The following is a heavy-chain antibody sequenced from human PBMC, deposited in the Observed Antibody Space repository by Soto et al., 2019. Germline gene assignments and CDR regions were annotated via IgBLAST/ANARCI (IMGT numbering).Heavy chain of an antibody. CDR2: ISGSGGST. J-gene: IGHJ4*02. CDR3: AKGRRALITYFDY. V-gene: IGHV3-23*01. CDR1: GFTFSSYA. Sequence: GVSLRLSCAASGFTFSSYAMSWVRQAPGKGLEWVSAISGSGGSTYYADSVKGRFTISRDNSKNTLYLQMNSLRAEDTAVYYCAKGRRALITYFDYWGQGTLVTVSS.